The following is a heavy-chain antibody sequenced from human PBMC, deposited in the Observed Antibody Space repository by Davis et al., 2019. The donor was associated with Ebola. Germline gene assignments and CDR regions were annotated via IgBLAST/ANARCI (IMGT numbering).Heavy chain of an antibody. J-gene: IGHJ4*02. CDR1: GLTFSSYW. CDR2: INSDGSST. Sequence: GESLKISCAASGLTFSSYWMHWVRQAPGKGLVWVSRINSDGSSTSYADSVKGRFTISRDNAKNSLYLQMNSLRAEDTAVYYCARGVYFGVENYFDYWGQGTLVTVSS. V-gene: IGHV3-74*01. D-gene: IGHD3-3*01. CDR3: ARGVYFGVENYFDY.